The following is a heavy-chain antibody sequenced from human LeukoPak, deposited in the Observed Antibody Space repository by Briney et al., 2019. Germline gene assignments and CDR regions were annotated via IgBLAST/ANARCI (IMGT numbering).Heavy chain of an antibody. V-gene: IGHV4-39*07. CDR1: GGSISSSSYY. J-gene: IGHJ4*02. CDR3: ARSGTYYDSSGYYYYFDY. Sequence: PSETLSLTCTVSGGSISSSSYYWGWIRQPPGKGLEWIGSIYYSGSTYYNPSLKSRVTISVDTSKNQFSLKLSSVTAADTAVYYCARSGTYYDSSGYYYYFDYWGQGTLVTVSS. CDR2: IYYSGST. D-gene: IGHD3-22*01.